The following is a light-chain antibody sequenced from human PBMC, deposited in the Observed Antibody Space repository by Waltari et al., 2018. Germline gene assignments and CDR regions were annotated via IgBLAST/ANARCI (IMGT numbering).Light chain of an antibody. Sequence: QSALTQPASVSGSPGQSITISCTATSSDVGGYNYASWYPQHPGKAPKLMIYEVSNRPAGVSNRFSGSNSGNTASLTISGLQTEDEADYYCSSYTDSSTLVFGGGTKLTVL. CDR1: SSDVGGYNY. J-gene: IGLJ3*02. CDR3: SSYTDSSTLV. CDR2: EVS. V-gene: IGLV2-14*01.